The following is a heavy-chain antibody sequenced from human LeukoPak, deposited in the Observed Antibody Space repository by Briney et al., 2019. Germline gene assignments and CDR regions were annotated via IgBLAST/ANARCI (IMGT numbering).Heavy chain of an antibody. J-gene: IGHJ5*02. V-gene: IGHV4-30-4*08. D-gene: IGHD6-19*01. CDR2: IYYSGST. CDR3: ARIAVAGVDP. Sequence: SETLSLTCTVSGGSISSGDYYWSWIRQPPGKGLEWIGYIYYSGSTYYNPSLKSRVTISVDTSKNQFSLKLSSVTAAGTAVYYCARIAVAGVDPWGQGTLVTVSS. CDR1: GGSISSGDYY.